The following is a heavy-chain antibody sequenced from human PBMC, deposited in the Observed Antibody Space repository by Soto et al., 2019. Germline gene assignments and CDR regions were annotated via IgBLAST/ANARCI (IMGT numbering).Heavy chain of an antibody. Sequence: GGSLRLSCAASGFTFDDYAMHWVRQAPGKGLEWVSGISWNSGSIGYADSVKGRFTISRDNAKNSLYLQMNSLRAEDTALYYCAKDPVPFSITGTLFDYWGQGTLVTVSS. D-gene: IGHD1-20*01. J-gene: IGHJ4*02. CDR3: AKDPVPFSITGTLFDY. V-gene: IGHV3-9*01. CDR2: ISWNSGSI. CDR1: GFTFDDYA.